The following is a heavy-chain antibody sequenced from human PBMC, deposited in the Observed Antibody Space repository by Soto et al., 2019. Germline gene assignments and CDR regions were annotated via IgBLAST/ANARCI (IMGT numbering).Heavy chain of an antibody. CDR2: IDYSGST. Sequence: SEPLSLPYTVSGGSISSGDYYWSWIRQPPGKGLEWIGYIDYSGSTYYIPSLKRLVTLSVDTSNNQFSLKLSSVTAADTAVYYCARRTGYYGPYGMDVWGQGTTVTVSS. CDR3: ARRTGYYGPYGMDV. D-gene: IGHD3-9*01. V-gene: IGHV4-30-4*01. CDR1: GGSISSGDYY. J-gene: IGHJ6*02.